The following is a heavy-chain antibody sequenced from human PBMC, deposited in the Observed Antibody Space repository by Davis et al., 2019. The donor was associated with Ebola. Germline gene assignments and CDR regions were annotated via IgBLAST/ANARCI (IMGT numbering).Heavy chain of an antibody. D-gene: IGHD3-16*01. J-gene: IGHJ4*02. V-gene: IGHV4-4*01. CDR2: IYHSGST. Sequence: GSLRLSCAVSGGSISSSNWWSWVRQPPGKGLEWIGEIYHSGSTNYNPSLKSRVTISVDKSKNQFSLKLSSVTAADTAVYFCASTPTVLGDYFDYWGQGTLVTVSS. CDR1: GGSISSSNW. CDR3: ASTPTVLGDYFDY.